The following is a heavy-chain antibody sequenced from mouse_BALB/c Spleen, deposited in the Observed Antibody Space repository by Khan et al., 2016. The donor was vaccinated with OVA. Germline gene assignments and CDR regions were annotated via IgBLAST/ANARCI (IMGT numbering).Heavy chain of an antibody. CDR1: GYTFTNYW. Sequence: QVQLQQSGAELVKPGASVKLSCKTSGYTFTNYWIQWIKQRPGQGLGWIGQIFPGTGTTYYNEIFKAKATLTIDTSSSTAYMQLTSLTSEDSAVYFCARGYVGNYEFAYWGQGTLVTVSP. D-gene: IGHD2-1*01. CDR2: IFPGTGTT. V-gene: IGHV1S132*01. J-gene: IGHJ3*01. CDR3: ARGYVGNYEFAY.